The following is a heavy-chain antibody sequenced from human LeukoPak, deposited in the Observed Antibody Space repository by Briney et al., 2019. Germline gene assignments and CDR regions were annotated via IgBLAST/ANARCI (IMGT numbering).Heavy chain of an antibody. CDR2: INHSGST. Sequence: SETLSLTCAVYGGSFSGYYWSWIRQPPGKGLEWIGEINHSGSTNYNPSLKSRVTISVDTSKNQFSLKLSSVTAADTAVYYFARATRGYSSGVDDSSGIGYYYYYGMDVWGQGTTVTVSS. D-gene: IGHD3-22*01. CDR3: ARATRGYSSGVDDSSGIGYYYYYGMDV. J-gene: IGHJ6*02. V-gene: IGHV4-34*01. CDR1: GGSFSGYY.